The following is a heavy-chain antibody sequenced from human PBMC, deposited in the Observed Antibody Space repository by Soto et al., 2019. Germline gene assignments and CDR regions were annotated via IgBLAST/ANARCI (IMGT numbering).Heavy chain of an antibody. CDR1: GFTFSSYS. CDR3: ARDEMAVPAARGAQGGYYYYYYMDV. D-gene: IGHD2-2*01. Sequence: GGSLRLSCAASGFTFSSYSMNWVRQAPGKGLEWVSSISSSSSYIYYADSVKGRFTISRDNAKNSLYLQMNSLRAEDTAVYYCARDEMAVPAARGAQGGYYYYYYMDVWGKGTTVTVSS. J-gene: IGHJ6*03. CDR2: ISSSSSYI. V-gene: IGHV3-21*01.